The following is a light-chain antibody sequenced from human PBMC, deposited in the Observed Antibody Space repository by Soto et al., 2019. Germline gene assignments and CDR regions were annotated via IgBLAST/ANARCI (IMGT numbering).Light chain of an antibody. CDR2: EVS. CDR3: CSYAVSSTYV. Sequence: QSALTQPASVSGSPGQSITISCTGTSSDVGSYNLVSWYQQHPGKAPKLMIYEVSKRPSGVFNRFSGSKSGNTASLTISGLQAEDEADYYCCSYAVSSTYVFGTGTKVTVL. J-gene: IGLJ1*01. V-gene: IGLV2-23*02. CDR1: SSDVGSYNL.